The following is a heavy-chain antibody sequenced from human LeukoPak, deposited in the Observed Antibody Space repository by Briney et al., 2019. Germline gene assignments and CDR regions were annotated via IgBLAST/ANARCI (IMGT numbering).Heavy chain of an antibody. CDR3: ARAASTGTAFDY. Sequence: GGSLRLSCAASGFXFSTYWIHWVRKPPGKGLVWVSRIHSDGRSTNYADSVKGRFTISRDNAKNTLFLQMNSLRAEDTAVYYCARAASTGTAFDYWGQGTLVTVSS. V-gene: IGHV3-74*01. CDR2: IHSDGRST. D-gene: IGHD1-1*01. J-gene: IGHJ4*02. CDR1: GFXFSTYW.